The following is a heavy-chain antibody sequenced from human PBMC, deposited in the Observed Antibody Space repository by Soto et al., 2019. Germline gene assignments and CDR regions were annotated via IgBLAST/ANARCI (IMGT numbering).Heavy chain of an antibody. CDR2: IFPGDSDT. Sequence: GESLKSAGKGSGYIFANDCIAWVLQMPGKGLEWMGIIFPGDSDTRYSPSFQGQVTISADKSINTAYLQWSSLKASDTAVYYCARRVAAHPYFDFWGQGALVTVSS. CDR1: GYIFANDC. V-gene: IGHV5-51*01. D-gene: IGHD6-6*01. J-gene: IGHJ4*02. CDR3: ARRVAAHPYFDF.